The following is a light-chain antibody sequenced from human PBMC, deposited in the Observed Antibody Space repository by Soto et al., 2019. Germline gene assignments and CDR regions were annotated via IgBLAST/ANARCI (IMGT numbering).Light chain of an antibody. CDR3: QQYDSYWT. V-gene: IGKV1-5*03. CDR2: EAS. Sequence: DIQMTQSPSTLSASVGDRVTITCRASHSISSSLAWYQQKPGKAPKVLIYEASSLERGGPARFSGGGFGTDFTLTISSLQPDDFATYSCQQYDSYWTFGQGTKVEIK. CDR1: HSISSS. J-gene: IGKJ1*01.